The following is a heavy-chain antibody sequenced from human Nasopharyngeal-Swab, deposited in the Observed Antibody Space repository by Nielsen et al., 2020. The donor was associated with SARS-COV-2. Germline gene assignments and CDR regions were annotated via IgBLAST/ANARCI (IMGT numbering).Heavy chain of an antibody. Sequence: GSLRLSCAVSGGSISSSSWWSWVRQPPGKGLEWIGEIYHSGSTNYNPSLKSRVTISVDKSKNQFSLKLSSVTAADTAVYYCARLIGDYYGMDVWGQGTTVTVSS. CDR1: GGSISSSSW. D-gene: IGHD2-21*01. CDR2: IYHSGST. V-gene: IGHV4-4*02. J-gene: IGHJ6*02. CDR3: ARLIGDYYGMDV.